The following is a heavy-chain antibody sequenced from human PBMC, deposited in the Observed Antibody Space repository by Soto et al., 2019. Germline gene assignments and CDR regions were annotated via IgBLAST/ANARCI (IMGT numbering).Heavy chain of an antibody. CDR2: ISDDGSQT. Sequence: GGSLRLSCAASGFTFRTYGMHWVRQAPGKGLEWVAFISDDGSQTYYGDSVKGRFTISRDNSKNTLSLRMISLSTEDTSVYYCAKEAPGGWHFFDTWGQGTLVTVSS. CDR1: GFTFRTYG. V-gene: IGHV3-30*18. CDR3: AKEAPGGWHFFDT. J-gene: IGHJ4*02. D-gene: IGHD6-19*01.